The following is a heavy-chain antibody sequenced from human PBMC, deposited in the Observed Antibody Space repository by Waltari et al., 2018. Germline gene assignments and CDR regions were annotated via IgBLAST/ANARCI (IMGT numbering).Heavy chain of an antibody. D-gene: IGHD2-8*01. Sequence: EVQLVESGGGLVQPGGSLRLSCAASGFTFSSYWMSWVRQAPGKGLEWVANIKQDGSEKYYVDSGKGRFTNSRDNAQNQPFLQMNSLRAEDTAVYYCARDAPTKYIGLMVYAAFDYWGQGTLVTVSS. V-gene: IGHV3-7*01. CDR3: ARDAPTKYIGLMVYAAFDY. J-gene: IGHJ4*02. CDR1: GFTFSSYW. CDR2: IKQDGSEK.